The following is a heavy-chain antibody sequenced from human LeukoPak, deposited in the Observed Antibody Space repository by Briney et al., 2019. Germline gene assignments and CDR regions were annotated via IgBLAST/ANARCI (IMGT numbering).Heavy chain of an antibody. V-gene: IGHV4-4*02. J-gene: IGHJ4*02. D-gene: IGHD3-10*01. CDR1: GXSISSSNW. Sequence: PSGTLSLTCAVSGXSISSSNWWSWVRQPPGKGLEWIGEIYHSGSTNYNPSLQSRVTISVDKSENQFSLKLSSVTAADTAVYYCASKTYGSGSYTYWGQGTLVTVSS. CDR2: IYHSGST. CDR3: ASKTYGSGSYTY.